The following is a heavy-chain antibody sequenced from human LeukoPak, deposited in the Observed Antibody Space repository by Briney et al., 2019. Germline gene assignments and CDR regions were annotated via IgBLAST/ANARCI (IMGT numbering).Heavy chain of an antibody. J-gene: IGHJ3*02. CDR1: GFTFSRYS. Sequence: GGSLRLSCAATGFTFSRYSMNWVRQAPGKGLEWVASISSSSSYIFYGDSVKGRFTISRDNAKNSLYLQMNSLRAEDTAVYYCARDAILWFGELLYPDAFDIWGQGTMVTVSS. D-gene: IGHD3-10*01. CDR2: ISSSSSYI. V-gene: IGHV3-21*01. CDR3: ARDAILWFGELLYPDAFDI.